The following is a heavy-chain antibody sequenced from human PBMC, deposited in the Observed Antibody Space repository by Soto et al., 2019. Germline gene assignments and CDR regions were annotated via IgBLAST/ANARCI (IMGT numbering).Heavy chain of an antibody. CDR1: GYTFTSYY. V-gene: IGHV1-46*01. CDR2: INPSGGST. J-gene: IGHJ6*02. Sequence: ASVQVSCKASGYTFTSYYMQWVRQAPGQGLEWMGIINPSGGSTSYAQKFQGRVTMTRDTSTSTVYMELSSLRSEDTAVYYCAREGYCSSTSCYGMDVWGQGTTVTVYS. CDR3: AREGYCSSTSCYGMDV. D-gene: IGHD2-2*01.